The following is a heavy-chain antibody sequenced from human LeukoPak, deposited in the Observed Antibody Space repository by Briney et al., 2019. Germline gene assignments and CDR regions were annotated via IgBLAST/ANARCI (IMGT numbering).Heavy chain of an antibody. D-gene: IGHD3-10*01. CDR1: GFTFSSYA. Sequence: GRSLRLSCAASGFTFSSYAMHWVRQAPGKGLEWVAVISYDGSNKYYADSVKGRFTISRDNSKNTLYLQMNSLRAEDTAVYYCARGPSLWFGAWGQGTLVTVSS. CDR3: ARGPSLWFGA. J-gene: IGHJ4*02. CDR2: ISYDGSNK. V-gene: IGHV3-30-3*01.